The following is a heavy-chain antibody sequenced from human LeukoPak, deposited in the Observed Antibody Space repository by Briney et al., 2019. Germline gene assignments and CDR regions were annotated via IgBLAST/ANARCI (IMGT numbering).Heavy chain of an antibody. Sequence: EGSLRLSCAASRLTDSRNYISWPREAPGKGLEWVSFIYSGGSTYYEDSVKGEFTISRHNSKTTRYLQMNSLRAEDTAVYYFARGPLTYGCYYVINNWGQRTLGTVSP. D-gene: IGHD3-22*01. CDR1: RLTDSRNY. J-gene: IGHJ4*02. CDR2: IYSGGST. V-gene: IGHV3-53*04. CDR3: ARGPLTYGCYYVINN.